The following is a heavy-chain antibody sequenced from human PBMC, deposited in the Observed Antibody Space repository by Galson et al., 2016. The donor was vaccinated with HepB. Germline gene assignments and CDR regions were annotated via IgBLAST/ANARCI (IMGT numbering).Heavy chain of an antibody. V-gene: IGHV3-74*01. Sequence: SLRLSCAASGFTLSSYWMHWVRQTPGKGLVWVSRINRDGSSANYADSVKGRFTISRDNAKNTLDLQMNSLRAEDTAVYYCARDPGQPEFYYYGMDVWGQGTTVTVSS. CDR1: GFTLSSYW. D-gene: IGHD3-10*01. CDR3: ARDPGQPEFYYYGMDV. J-gene: IGHJ6*02. CDR2: INRDGSSA.